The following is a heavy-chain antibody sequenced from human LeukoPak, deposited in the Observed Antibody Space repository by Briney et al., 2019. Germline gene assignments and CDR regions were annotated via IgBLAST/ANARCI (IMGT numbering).Heavy chain of an antibody. CDR3: AVYSGSYSPGPYYFDY. CDR1: GGTFSSYA. CDR2: INPNSGGT. V-gene: IGHV1-18*01. D-gene: IGHD1-26*01. Sequence: GSSVKVSCKASGGTFSSYAISWVRQAPGQGLEWMGRINPNSGGTNYAQKLQGRVTMTTDTSTSTAYMELRSLRSDDTAVYYCAVYSGSYSPGPYYFDYWGQGTLVTVSS. J-gene: IGHJ4*02.